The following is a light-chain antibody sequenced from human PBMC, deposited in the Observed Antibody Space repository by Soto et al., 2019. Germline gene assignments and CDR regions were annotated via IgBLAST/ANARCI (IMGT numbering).Light chain of an antibody. CDR3: QQYGSSSWT. V-gene: IGKV3-20*01. CDR2: GAS. CDR1: QSVSSSY. Sequence: EIVLTQSPGTLCLSPGERATLSCRASQSVSSSYLAWYQQKPGQAPRLLIYGASSRATGIPDRFSGSGAGTDFTLTISRLEPEDFAVYYCQQYGSSSWTFGQGTKLDIK. J-gene: IGKJ1*01.